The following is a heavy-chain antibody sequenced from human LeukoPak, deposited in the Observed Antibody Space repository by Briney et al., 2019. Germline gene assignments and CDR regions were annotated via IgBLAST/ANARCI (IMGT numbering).Heavy chain of an antibody. CDR2: IWYDGSNK. D-gene: IGHD6-19*01. CDR1: GFTFSSYS. CDR3: ARDGGSSGGGVYGMDV. J-gene: IGHJ6*02. V-gene: IGHV3-33*08. Sequence: PGGSLRLSCAASGFTFSSYSMNWVRQAPGKGLEWVAVIWYDGSNKYYADSVKGRFTISRDNSKNTLYLQMNSLRAEDTAVYYCARDGGSSGGGVYGMDVWGQGTTVTVSS.